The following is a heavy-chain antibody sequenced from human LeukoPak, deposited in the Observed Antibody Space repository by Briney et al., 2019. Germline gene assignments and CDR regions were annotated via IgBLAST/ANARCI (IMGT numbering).Heavy chain of an antibody. V-gene: IGHV3-21*01. J-gene: IGHJ4*02. D-gene: IGHD6-13*01. Sequence: GGSLRLSCAASGFTFSSYSMNWVRQAPGKGLEWVSSISSSSSYIYYADSVKGRFTISRDNAKNSLYLQMNSLRAEDTAVYYCAREDNTGIAGDWGQGTLVTVSS. CDR1: GFTFSSYS. CDR2: ISSSSSYI. CDR3: AREDNTGIAGD.